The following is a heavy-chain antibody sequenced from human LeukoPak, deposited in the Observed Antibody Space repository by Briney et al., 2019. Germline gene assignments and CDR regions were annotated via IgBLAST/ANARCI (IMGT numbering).Heavy chain of an antibody. CDR2: IIPIFGTA. CDR1: GGTFSSYA. J-gene: IGHJ4*02. CDR3: ARDGDCSGGSCPLDY. D-gene: IGHD2-15*01. Sequence: GSSVKVSCKASGGTFSSYAISWVRQAPGQGLEWMGGIIPIFGTANYAQKFQGRVTTTADKSTSTAYMELSSLRSEDTAVYYCARDGDCSGGSCPLDYWGQGTLVTVSS. V-gene: IGHV1-69*06.